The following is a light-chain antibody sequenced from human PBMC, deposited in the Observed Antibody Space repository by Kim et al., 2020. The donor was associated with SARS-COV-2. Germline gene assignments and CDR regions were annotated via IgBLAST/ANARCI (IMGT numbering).Light chain of an antibody. J-gene: IGKJ5*01. CDR2: GAS. CDR3: LQHNSYPIT. Sequence: ASVGDSVTLPCRASQDMRNDLGWYQQSPGRAPKRLIYGASSLQSGVPSRFSGSGSGTEFTLTISSLQPEDFATYFCLQHNSYPITFGQGTRLEIK. V-gene: IGKV1-17*01. CDR1: QDMRND.